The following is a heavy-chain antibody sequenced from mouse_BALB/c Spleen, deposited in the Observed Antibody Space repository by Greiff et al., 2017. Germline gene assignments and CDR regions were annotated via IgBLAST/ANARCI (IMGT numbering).Heavy chain of an antibody. Sequence: EVLLVESGGDLVKPGGSLKLSCAASGFTFSSYGMSWVRQTPDKRLEWVATISSGGSYTYYPDSVKGRFTISRDNAKNTLYLQMSSLKSEDTAIYYCASGETTRLYAMDYWGQGTSVTVSS. CDR3: ASGETTRLYAMDY. D-gene: IGHD5-5*01. CDR1: GFTFSSYG. CDR2: ISSGGSYT. J-gene: IGHJ4*01. V-gene: IGHV5-6*01.